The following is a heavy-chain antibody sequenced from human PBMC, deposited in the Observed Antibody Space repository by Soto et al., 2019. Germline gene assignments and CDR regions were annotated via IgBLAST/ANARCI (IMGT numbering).Heavy chain of an antibody. Sequence: QVQLVESGGGVVQPGRSLRLSCAASGFTFSSYAMHWVRQAPGKGLEWVAVISYDGSNKYYADSVKGRFTISRDNSKNTLYLQMNSLRAEDTAVYYCAREAVVAATLDYWGQGTLVTVSS. J-gene: IGHJ4*02. D-gene: IGHD2-15*01. CDR1: GFTFSSYA. CDR2: ISYDGSNK. CDR3: AREAVVAATLDY. V-gene: IGHV3-30-3*01.